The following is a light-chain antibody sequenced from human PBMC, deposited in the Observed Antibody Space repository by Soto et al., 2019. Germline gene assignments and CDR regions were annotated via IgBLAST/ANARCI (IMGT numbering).Light chain of an antibody. CDR3: QQSYSMPRT. V-gene: IGKV1-39*01. J-gene: IGKJ3*01. Sequence: DIQMTQSPSSLSASVGDRVTITCRASQSISSYLNWYQQKPGKAPKLLIYAASSLQSGVPSRFSGSGSGTDFTFTISSLQPEDFETYYCQQSYSMPRTFGPGTKVDIK. CDR2: AAS. CDR1: QSISSY.